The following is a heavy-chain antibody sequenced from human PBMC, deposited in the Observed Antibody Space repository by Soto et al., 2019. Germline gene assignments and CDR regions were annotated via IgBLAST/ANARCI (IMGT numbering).Heavy chain of an antibody. CDR2: IYYSGST. J-gene: IGHJ4*02. D-gene: IGHD3-22*01. Sequence: LSLTCTVSGGSISSGGYYWSWIRQHPGKGLEWIGYIYYSGSTYYNPSLKSRVTISVDTSKNQFSLKLSSVTAADTAVYYCARRGRGYYDSSGYFDYWGQGTLVTVSS. V-gene: IGHV4-31*03. CDR1: GGSISSGGYY. CDR3: ARRGRGYYDSSGYFDY.